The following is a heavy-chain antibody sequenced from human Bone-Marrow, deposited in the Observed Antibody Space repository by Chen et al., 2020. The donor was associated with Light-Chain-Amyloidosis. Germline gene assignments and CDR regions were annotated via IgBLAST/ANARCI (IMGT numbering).Heavy chain of an antibody. D-gene: IGHD5-12*01. CDR1: GFTFSSYD. CDR3: ATTKGRWLPSY. J-gene: IGHJ4*02. Sequence: QVQLVESGRGVVQPGGSLRLSCAASGFTFSSYDMHWVRQAPGKGLEWVAFIRYDGSNKYYADSVKGRFTISRDNSKNTLYLQMNSLRAEDTAVYYCATTKGRWLPSYWGQGTLVTVSS. V-gene: IGHV3-30*02. CDR2: IRYDGSNK.